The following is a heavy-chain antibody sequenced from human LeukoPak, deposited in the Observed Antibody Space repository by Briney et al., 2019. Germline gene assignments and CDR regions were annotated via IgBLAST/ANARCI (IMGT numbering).Heavy chain of an antibody. CDR1: GSSFRVYE. Sequence: GGSLRLSCAASGSSFRVYEMHWVRQAPGKGLEWISDISSSGATIYYADSVKGRFTISRDNAKNSLYLQMNSLRAEGTAVYYCATLTVATSFDYWGQGTLVTVSS. CDR3: ATLTVATSFDY. V-gene: IGHV3-48*03. CDR2: ISSSGATI. J-gene: IGHJ4*02. D-gene: IGHD5-12*01.